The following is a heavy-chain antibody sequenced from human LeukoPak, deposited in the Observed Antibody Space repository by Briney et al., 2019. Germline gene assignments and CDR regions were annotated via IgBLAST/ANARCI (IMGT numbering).Heavy chain of an antibody. D-gene: IGHD3/OR15-3a*01. J-gene: IGHJ4*02. CDR1: GGSFSGYY. Sequence: PSETLSLTCVVNGGSFSGYYWRWIRQPPGKGLEWIGEIDQSGTTNYNPSLKSRVAISIDTSKKQFSLTLTSMTAADTAVYYCARVPHYYFGYGYFDTWGQGTRVTVSS. V-gene: IGHV4-34*01. CDR2: IDQSGTT. CDR3: ARVPHYYFGYGYFDT.